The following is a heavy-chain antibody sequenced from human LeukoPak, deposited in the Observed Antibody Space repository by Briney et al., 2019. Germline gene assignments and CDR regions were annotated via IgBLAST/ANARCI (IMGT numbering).Heavy chain of an antibody. J-gene: IGHJ5*02. CDR3: ARGGIVVWDNWFDP. D-gene: IGHD2-2*01. CDR1: GGSISSGSYY. CDR2: IYTSGST. V-gene: IGHV4-61*02. Sequence: PSQTLSLTCTVSGGSISSGSYYWSWIRQPAGKGLEWIGRIYTSGSTNYNPSLKSRVTISVDTSKNQFSLKLSSVTAADTAVYYCARGGIVVWDNWFDPRGQGTLVTVSS.